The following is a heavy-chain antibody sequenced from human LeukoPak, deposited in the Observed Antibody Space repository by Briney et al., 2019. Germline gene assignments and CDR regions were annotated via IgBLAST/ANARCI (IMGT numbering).Heavy chain of an antibody. Sequence: PSETLSLTCTVSGGSISTYYWSWIRQPAGKGLGWIGRIYPRGSTNYNPSLKSRVTMSVDTSKNQFSLKLTSVTAADTAVYYCARGRYCSADICSGGDAFDIWGQGTMVSVSS. CDR3: ARGRYCSADICSGGDAFDI. CDR2: IYPRGST. D-gene: IGHD2-15*01. CDR1: GGSISTYY. V-gene: IGHV4-4*07. J-gene: IGHJ3*02.